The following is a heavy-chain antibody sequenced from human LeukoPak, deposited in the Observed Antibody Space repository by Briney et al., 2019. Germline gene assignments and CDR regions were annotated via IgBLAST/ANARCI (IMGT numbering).Heavy chain of an antibody. CDR3: AKIMRRNSGIIDY. J-gene: IGHJ4*02. V-gene: IGHV3-33*06. CDR2: IWYDGSNK. D-gene: IGHD2-8*01. Sequence: GGSLRLSCAASGFTFSTYDMHWVRQAPGKGLEWVTVIWYDGSNKYYADSVKGRFTISRDNSKNTLYLQMNSLRAEDTAVYYCAKIMRRNSGIIDYWGQGTLVTVSS. CDR1: GFTFSTYD.